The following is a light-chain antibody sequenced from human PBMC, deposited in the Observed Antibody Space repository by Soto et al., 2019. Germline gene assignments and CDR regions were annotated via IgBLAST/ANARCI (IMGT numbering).Light chain of an antibody. J-gene: IGKJ1*01. CDR3: QQYGASPWT. Sequence: ERVLNQSPGTLSLSKGEGATLSCRASQSVSTSYLAWYQQRPGQAPRLLLSYASNRATGVPDRFSGVGSGTDFTLTISRLESEDFAVYYCQQYGASPWTFGPVANVDI. CDR2: YAS. CDR1: QSVSTSY. V-gene: IGKV3-20*01.